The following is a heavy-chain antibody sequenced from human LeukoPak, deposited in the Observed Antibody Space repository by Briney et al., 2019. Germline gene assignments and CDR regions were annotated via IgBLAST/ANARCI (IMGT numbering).Heavy chain of an antibody. V-gene: IGHV4-30-2*01. D-gene: IGHD6-13*01. CDR1: GGSISSSGYY. Sequence: SETLSLTCTVSGGSISSSGYYWSWIRQPPGKGLEWIGYIYHSGSTYYNPSLKSRVTISVDRSKNQSSLKLSSVTAADTAVYYCALSSSWSFDIWGQGTMVTVSS. CDR3: ALSSSWSFDI. CDR2: IYHSGST. J-gene: IGHJ3*02.